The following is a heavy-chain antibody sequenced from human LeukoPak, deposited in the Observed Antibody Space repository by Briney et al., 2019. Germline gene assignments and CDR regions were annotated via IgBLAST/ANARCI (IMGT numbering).Heavy chain of an antibody. CDR3: ARRGAAAGLDY. Sequence: PSETLSLTCTVSGGSISSYYWSWIRQPPGKGLEWIGYIYYSGSTNYNPSLKSRVTISVDTSKNQFSLKLGSVTAADTAVYYCARRGAAAGLDYWGQGTLVTVSS. CDR1: GGSISSYY. D-gene: IGHD6-13*01. V-gene: IGHV4-59*08. J-gene: IGHJ4*02. CDR2: IYYSGST.